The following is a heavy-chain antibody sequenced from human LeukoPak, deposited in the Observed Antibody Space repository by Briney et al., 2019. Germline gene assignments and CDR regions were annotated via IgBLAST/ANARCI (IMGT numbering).Heavy chain of an antibody. V-gene: IGHV3-23*01. CDR2: ISGSGGST. CDR1: GFTFSSYA. CDR3: AKVPIYDGCCSSFDY. D-gene: IGHD2-15*01. J-gene: IGHJ4*02. Sequence: PGGSLGLSCAASGFTFSSYAMSWVRQAPGKGLEWVSAISGSGGSTYYADSVKGRFTISRDNSKNTLYLQMNSLRAEDTAVYYCAKVPIYDGCCSSFDYWGQGTLVTVSS.